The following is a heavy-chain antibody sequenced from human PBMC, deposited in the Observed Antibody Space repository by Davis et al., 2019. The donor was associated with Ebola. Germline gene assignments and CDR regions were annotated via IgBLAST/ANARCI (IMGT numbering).Heavy chain of an antibody. J-gene: IGHJ4*02. CDR2: IDTDGSTT. V-gene: IGHV3-74*01. CDR3: ARGGETRLEY. D-gene: IGHD3-10*01. CDR1: EFTFRSYW. Sequence: PGGSLRLSCVGSEFTFRSYWFHWVRQAPGKGLEWVSRIDTDGSTTNYADSVRGRFTISRDNAKNTLFLQMNSLRADDTAVYYCARGGETRLEYWGQGTLVTVSS.